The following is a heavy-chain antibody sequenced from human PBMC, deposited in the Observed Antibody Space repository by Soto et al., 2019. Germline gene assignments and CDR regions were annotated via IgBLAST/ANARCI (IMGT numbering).Heavy chain of an antibody. V-gene: IGHV4-34*01. D-gene: IGHD3-10*01. CDR1: GGSFSGYY. Sequence: QVQLQQWGAGLLKPSETLSLTCAVYGGSFSGYYWSWIRQPPGKGLEWIGEINHSGSTNYNPSLKSRVTISVDTSKNQFSLKLSSVTAADTAVYYCARGRMVRGVIIPYNWFDPWGQGTLVTVSS. CDR3: ARGRMVRGVIIPYNWFDP. J-gene: IGHJ5*02. CDR2: INHSGST.